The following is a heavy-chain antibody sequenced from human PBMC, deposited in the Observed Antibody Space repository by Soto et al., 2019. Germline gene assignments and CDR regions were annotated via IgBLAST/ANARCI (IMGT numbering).Heavy chain of an antibody. CDR1: GGSISNAAYS. CDR2: IYPSGMP. J-gene: IGHJ4*02. CDR3: ARERGGYGLFDS. D-gene: IGHD5-18*01. V-gene: IGHV4-30-2*01. Sequence: LFLTCTVSGGSISNAAYSWSWIRQPPGKGLEWTGYIYPSGMPFYNPSLRSRVTISIDRSNDQFSLNLKSVTAADTAVYYCARERGGYGLFDSWGQGTLVTVSS.